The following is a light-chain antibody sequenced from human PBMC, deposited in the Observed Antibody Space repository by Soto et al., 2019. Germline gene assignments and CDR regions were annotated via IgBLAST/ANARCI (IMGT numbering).Light chain of an antibody. CDR2: GAY. Sequence: EIGLTQSPGTLSLSPGERGTLSCRASQSVGSNSLAWYQQKPGQAPRLLIYGAYSKATGVPDRFSGSGSGTEFTLSISRLVAEDFAVYSCQHYGTSRVTFGPGTKVEIK. J-gene: IGKJ3*01. V-gene: IGKV3-20*01. CDR3: QHYGTSRVT. CDR1: QSVGSNS.